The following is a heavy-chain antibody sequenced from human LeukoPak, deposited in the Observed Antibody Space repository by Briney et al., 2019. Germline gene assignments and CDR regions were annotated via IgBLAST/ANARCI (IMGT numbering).Heavy chain of an antibody. CDR2: INPNSGGT. CDR3: ARDLAFDSLSDIMDV. Sequence: ASVKVSCKASGYTFTGYYTHWVRQAPGQGLEWMGWINPNSGGTNYAQKFQGRVTMTRDTSISTAYMELSRLRSDDTAVYYCARDLAFDSLSDIMDVWGQGTTVTVSS. V-gene: IGHV1-2*02. D-gene: IGHD3-3*02. CDR1: GYTFTGYY. J-gene: IGHJ6*02.